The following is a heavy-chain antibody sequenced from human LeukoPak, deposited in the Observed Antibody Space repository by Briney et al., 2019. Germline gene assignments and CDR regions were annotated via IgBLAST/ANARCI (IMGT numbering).Heavy chain of an antibody. Sequence: ASVRVSCKASGYTFTSYYMHWVRQAPGQGLEWMGIINPSGGSTSYAQKFQGRVTMTRDTSTSTVYMELSSLRSEDTAVYYCARDTYYYDSSGYYSIDYWGQGTLVTVSS. V-gene: IGHV1-46*01. D-gene: IGHD3-22*01. J-gene: IGHJ4*02. CDR3: ARDTYYYDSSGYYSIDY. CDR1: GYTFTSYY. CDR2: INPSGGST.